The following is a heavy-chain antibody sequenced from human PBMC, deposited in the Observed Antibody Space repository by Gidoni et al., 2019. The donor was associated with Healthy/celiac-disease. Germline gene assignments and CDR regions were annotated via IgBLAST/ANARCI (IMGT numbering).Heavy chain of an antibody. CDR3: TTVRGRAVAGTGRNYFDY. CDR2: IKSKTDGETT. Sequence: EVQLVESGGGLVKPGGSLRLSCAASGFTFSNAWMSWVRQAPGKGLECVGRIKSKTDGETTDYAAPVKGRFTISRDDSKNTLYLQMNSLKTEDTAVYYCTTVRGRAVAGTGRNYFDYWGQGTLVTVSS. V-gene: IGHV3-15*01. CDR1: GFTFSNAW. J-gene: IGHJ4*02. D-gene: IGHD6-19*01.